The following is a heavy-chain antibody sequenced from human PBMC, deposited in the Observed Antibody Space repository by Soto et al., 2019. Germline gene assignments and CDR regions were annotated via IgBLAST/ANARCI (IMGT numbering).Heavy chain of an antibody. CDR3: ARGIYCTLDTCYTGYYYMDV. J-gene: IGHJ6*03. V-gene: IGHV3-21*01. D-gene: IGHD2-2*02. CDR2: ISSGSNYI. CDR1: GFTFSNYT. Sequence: DVQLVESGGGLVKPGGSLRLSCTVSGFTFSNYTMDWVRQAPGKGLEWVSSISSGSNYIYYADSVKGRFTISRDNAKNSLYRQMNSLRAEDTAVFYCARGIYCTLDTCYTGYYYMDVWGKGTTVTVSS.